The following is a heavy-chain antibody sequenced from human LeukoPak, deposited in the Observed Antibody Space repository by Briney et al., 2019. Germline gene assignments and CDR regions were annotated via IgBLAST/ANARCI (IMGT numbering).Heavy chain of an antibody. D-gene: IGHD5-12*01. CDR3: ARGPVVATIDYYYYGMDV. CDR1: GGSISSYY. J-gene: IGHJ6*02. Sequence: SETLSLTCTVSGGSISSYYWSWIRQPAGKGLEWIGRIYTSGSTNYNPSLKSRVTMSVDTSKNQFSLKLSSVTAADTAVYYCARGPVVATIDYYYYGMDVWGQGTTVTVSS. CDR2: IYTSGST. V-gene: IGHV4-4*07.